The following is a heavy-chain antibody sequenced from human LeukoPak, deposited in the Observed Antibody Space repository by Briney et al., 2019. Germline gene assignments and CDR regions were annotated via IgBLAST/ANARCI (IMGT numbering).Heavy chain of an antibody. Sequence: GSLRLSCEASGFTLSNRWMPWVRQAPGRGLEWVATITEGGSDKFYVDSVKGRFTIYGDNGKNSLYLQMNSLRAEDAAVYYCARDPFELWGQGTLVTVSS. CDR1: GFTLSNRW. J-gene: IGHJ4*02. D-gene: IGHD1-26*01. V-gene: IGHV3-7*01. CDR2: ITEGGSDK. CDR3: ARDPFEL.